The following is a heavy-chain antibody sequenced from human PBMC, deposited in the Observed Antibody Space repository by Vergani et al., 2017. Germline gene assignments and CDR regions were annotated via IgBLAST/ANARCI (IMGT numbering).Heavy chain of an antibody. J-gene: IGHJ6*02. Sequence: QVQLEESGPGLVKPSETLSLTCTVSGGSFNTYYWSWIRQSPGKGLEWIGYIYSTGSTNYNPSLNSRVTMSVDTSQNQFSLKLRSVTAADTAVYFCARVMYRDEASTGYRLEGMDIWGQGTTVTVSS. V-gene: IGHV4-59*13. CDR1: GGSFNTYY. CDR2: IYSTGST. D-gene: IGHD3-9*01. CDR3: ARVMYRDEASTGYRLEGMDI.